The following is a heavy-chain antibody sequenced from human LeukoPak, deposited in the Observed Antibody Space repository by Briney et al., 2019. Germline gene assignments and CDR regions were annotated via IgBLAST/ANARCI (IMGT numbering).Heavy chain of an antibody. CDR3: ARRGCAGGDCYLDY. CDR2: IYYSGTT. J-gene: IGHJ4*02. CDR1: GGSISSSGYY. V-gene: IGHV4-39*01. D-gene: IGHD2-21*02. Sequence: SETLSLTCTVSGGSISSSGYYWGWIRQPPGKGLECIGIIYYSGTTYYNPSLKSRVTISVTISVDTSKKQFSLKLSSVTTADTAVYYCARRGCAGGDCYLDYWGQGTLVTVSS.